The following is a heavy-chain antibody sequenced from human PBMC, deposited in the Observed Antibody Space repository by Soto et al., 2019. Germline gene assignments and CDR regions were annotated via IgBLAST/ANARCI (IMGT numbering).Heavy chain of an antibody. CDR1: GYTFTSYG. D-gene: IGHD6-19*01. J-gene: IGHJ4*02. Sequence: QVQLVQSGAEVKKPGASVKVSCKASGYTFTSYGISWVRQAPGQGRERMGWISAYNGNTNYAQKLQGRVTMTTDTTTSTAYMELRSLRSDDTAVYYCARDLRAYSSCWYGVGHGYWGQGTLVTVSS. V-gene: IGHV1-18*01. CDR2: ISAYNGNT. CDR3: ARDLRAYSSCWYGVGHGY.